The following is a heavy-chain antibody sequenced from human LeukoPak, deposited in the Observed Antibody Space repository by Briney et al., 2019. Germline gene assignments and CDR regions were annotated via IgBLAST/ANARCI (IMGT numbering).Heavy chain of an antibody. CDR1: GFTFSNYW. D-gene: IGHD2-15*01. Sequence: TGGSLRLPCAASGFTFSNYWMIWVRQAPGKGLEWVANIKQDGSEIYYVDSVKGRFTISRDNAKNSLYLQMNSLRAEDTAVYYCARERVVTRYFDYWGPGTLVTVSS. CDR3: ARERVVTRYFDY. V-gene: IGHV3-7*01. CDR2: IKQDGSEI. J-gene: IGHJ4*02.